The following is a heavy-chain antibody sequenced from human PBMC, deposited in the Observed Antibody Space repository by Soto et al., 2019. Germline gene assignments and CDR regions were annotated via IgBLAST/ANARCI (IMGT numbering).Heavy chain of an antibody. D-gene: IGHD3-3*01. Sequence: SETLSLTCTVSGDSISDYYWTWIRQPPGKGLEWIGYIYYTGSTIYNPSLKSRVTISVDTSKNQFSLRLTSVTAADTAVYYCARMRDLEYYVMDVWGQGTTVTVSS. J-gene: IGHJ6*02. V-gene: IGHV4-59*08. CDR1: GDSISDYY. CDR2: IYYTGST. CDR3: ARMRDLEYYVMDV.